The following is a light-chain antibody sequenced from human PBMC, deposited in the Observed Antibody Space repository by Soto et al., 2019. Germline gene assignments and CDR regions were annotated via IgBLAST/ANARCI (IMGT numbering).Light chain of an antibody. CDR2: GNN. V-gene: IGLV1-40*01. CDR1: SSNIGAPYD. Sequence: QAVVTQPPSVSGAPGQRVTISCTGSSSNIGAPYDVHWYQHLPGTAPKLLIYGNNNRPSGIPDRFSASKSGASASLAITGLQTEDEADYYCQSYDASLSASVFGGGTPLTVL. CDR3: QSYDASLSASV. J-gene: IGLJ2*01.